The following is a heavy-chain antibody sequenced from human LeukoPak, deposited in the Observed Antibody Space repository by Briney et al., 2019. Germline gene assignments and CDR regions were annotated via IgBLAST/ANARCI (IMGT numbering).Heavy chain of an antibody. Sequence: ASVKVSCKASGYTFTGYYMHWVRQAPGQGLEWMGWINPNSGGTNYAQKFQGRVTMTRDKSIRTAYMELSSLRSEDTAVYYCARETATVAHGGHAFDIWGQGTMVTVSS. V-gene: IGHV1-2*02. CDR1: GYTFTGYY. CDR3: ARETATVAHGGHAFDI. J-gene: IGHJ3*02. D-gene: IGHD4-23*01. CDR2: INPNSGGT.